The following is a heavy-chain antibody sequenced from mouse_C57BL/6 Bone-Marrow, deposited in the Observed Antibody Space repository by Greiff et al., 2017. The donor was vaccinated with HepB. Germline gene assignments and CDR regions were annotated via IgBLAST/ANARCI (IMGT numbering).Heavy chain of an antibody. CDR1: GFSLTSYA. D-gene: IGHD2-4*01. J-gene: IGHJ3*01. V-gene: IGHV2-9-1*01. CDR2: IWTGGGT. Sequence: VQRVESGPGLVAPSQSLSITCTVSGFSLTSYAISWVRQPPGKGLEWLGVIWTGGGTNYNSALKSRLSISKDNSKSQGFLKMNSLHTDDTDRYYCARYDYDDGGFAYWGQGTRVTVSA. CDR3: ARYDYDDGGFAY.